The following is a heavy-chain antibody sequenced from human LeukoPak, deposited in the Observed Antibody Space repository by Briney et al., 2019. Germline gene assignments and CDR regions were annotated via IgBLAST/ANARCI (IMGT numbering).Heavy chain of an antibody. J-gene: IGHJ6*03. D-gene: IGHD2-2*01. V-gene: IGHV4-34*01. CDR1: GGSFRGYY. CDR2: INHSGST. Sequence: SETLSLTCAVYGGSFRGYYWRWLRQPPGKGLDWIGEINHSGSTNYNPSLKSRVTIPVDTSKNQFSLKLSSVTAADTAVYYCARPGDCSSTSCSGYMDVWGKGTTVTVSS. CDR3: ARPGDCSSTSCSGYMDV.